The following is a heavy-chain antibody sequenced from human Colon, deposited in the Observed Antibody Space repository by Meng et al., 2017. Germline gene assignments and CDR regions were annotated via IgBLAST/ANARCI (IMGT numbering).Heavy chain of an antibody. Sequence: SETLSLTCAVSGYSISSGYYWGWIRQPPGKGLEWIGSIYHSGSTYYNPSLKSRVTISVDTSKNQFSLKLSSVTAADTAVYYCARGGGYYDSSGLNWFDPWGQGTLVTVSS. CDR2: IYHSGST. CDR3: ARGGGYYDSSGLNWFDP. V-gene: IGHV4-38-2*01. CDR1: GYSISSGYY. J-gene: IGHJ5*02. D-gene: IGHD3-22*01.